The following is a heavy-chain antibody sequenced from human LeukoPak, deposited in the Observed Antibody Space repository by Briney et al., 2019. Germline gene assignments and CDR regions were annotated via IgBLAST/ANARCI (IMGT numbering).Heavy chain of an antibody. V-gene: IGHV3-53*01. CDR3: ARRAGAYSHPYDY. CDR1: GFTVSSNS. Sequence: GGSLRLSCAASGFTVSSNSMSWVRQAPGKGLEWVSFIYSDNTHYSDSVKGRFTISRDNSMNTLYLQMNSLRAEDTAVYYCARRAGAYSHPYDYWGQGTLVTVSS. CDR2: IYSDNT. J-gene: IGHJ4*02. D-gene: IGHD4/OR15-4a*01.